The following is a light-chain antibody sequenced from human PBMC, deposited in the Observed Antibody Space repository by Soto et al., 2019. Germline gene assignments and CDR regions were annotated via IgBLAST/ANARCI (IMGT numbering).Light chain of an antibody. CDR3: CSYAGSYTYV. Sequence: QSALTQPRSVSGSPGHSVTISCTGTSSDVGGYNYVSWHQQHPGKAPKLMIYDVSKRPSGVPDRFSGSKSGNTASLTISGLQAEDEADYCCCSYAGSYTYVFGTGTKLTVL. V-gene: IGLV2-11*01. CDR1: SSDVGGYNY. J-gene: IGLJ1*01. CDR2: DVS.